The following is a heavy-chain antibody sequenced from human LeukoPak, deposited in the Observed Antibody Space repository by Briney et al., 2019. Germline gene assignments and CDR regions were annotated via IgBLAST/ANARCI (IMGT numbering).Heavy chain of an antibody. Sequence: PPGGSLRLSCVASGLTFSSYEMNWVRQVPGKGLEWVSYISSSGSTSHYADSVKGRFTISRDNAKSSLYLQMNSLRAEDTAVYYCARDETGLGATNVDYWGQGTLVTVSS. V-gene: IGHV3-48*03. J-gene: IGHJ4*02. CDR1: GLTFSSYE. CDR2: ISSSGSTS. CDR3: ARDETGLGATNVDY. D-gene: IGHD3/OR15-3a*01.